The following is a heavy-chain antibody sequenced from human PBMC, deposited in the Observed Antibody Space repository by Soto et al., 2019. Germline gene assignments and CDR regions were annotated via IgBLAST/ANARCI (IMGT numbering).Heavy chain of an antibody. V-gene: IGHV4-34*01. Sequence: PSETLSLTCALSGGSVSDKRWWTWVRQTPGKGLEWIWEINHSGSTNYNPSLESRVTISLDTSKNQFSLDLTSVTAADTAVYYCVRGRILRLRFGDFDSWGQGTLVTVSS. D-gene: IGHD5-12*01. CDR3: VRGRILRLRFGDFDS. CDR1: GGSVSDKRW. J-gene: IGHJ4*02. CDR2: INHSGST.